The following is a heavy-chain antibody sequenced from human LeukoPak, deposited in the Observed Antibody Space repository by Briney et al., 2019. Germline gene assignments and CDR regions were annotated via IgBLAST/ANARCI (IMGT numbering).Heavy chain of an antibody. CDR3: ARVDPDSSSTLEVFDY. CDR2: IYYSGST. D-gene: IGHD6-6*01. Sequence: SETLSLTCTVSGGSISSYYWSWIRQPPGKGLEWIGYIYYSGSTNYNPSLKSRVTISVDTSKNRFSLKLSSVTAADTAVYYCARVDPDSSSTLEVFDYWGQGTLVTVSS. J-gene: IGHJ4*02. CDR1: GGSISSYY. V-gene: IGHV4-59*01.